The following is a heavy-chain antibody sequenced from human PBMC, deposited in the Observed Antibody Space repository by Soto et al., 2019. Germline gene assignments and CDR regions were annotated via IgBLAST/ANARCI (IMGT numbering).Heavy chain of an antibody. Sequence: QVQVVQSGAEVKKPGASVKVSCKASEYTFTSYVIHWVRQAPGQSLEWMGWINAGNGNTKYSQKFQGRVTITRDTSASTAYMELSSLRSEDTAVYYCARELQGLYYFDYWGQGTLVTVPS. CDR1: EYTFTSYV. CDR3: ARELQGLYYFDY. CDR2: INAGNGNT. J-gene: IGHJ4*02. D-gene: IGHD4-4*01. V-gene: IGHV1-3*01.